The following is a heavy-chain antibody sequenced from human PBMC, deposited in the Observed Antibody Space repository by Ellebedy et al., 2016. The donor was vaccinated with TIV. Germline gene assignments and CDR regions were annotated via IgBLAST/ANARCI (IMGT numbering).Heavy chain of an antibody. V-gene: IGHV1-18*01. CDR3: ARDALAVAGTGWFDP. Sequence: ASVKVSCXASGYTFTSYGISWVRQAPGQGLEWMGWISAYNGNTNYAQKLQGRVTMTTDTSTSTAYMELRSLRSDDTAVYYCARDALAVAGTGWFDPWGQGTLVTVSS. D-gene: IGHD6-19*01. J-gene: IGHJ5*02. CDR2: ISAYNGNT. CDR1: GYTFTSYG.